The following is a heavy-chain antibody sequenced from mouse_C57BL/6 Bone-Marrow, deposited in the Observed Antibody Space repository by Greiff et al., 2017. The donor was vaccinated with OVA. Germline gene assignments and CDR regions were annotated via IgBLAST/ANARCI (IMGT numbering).Heavy chain of an antibody. CDR2: ISDGGSYT. CDR1: GFTFSSYA. J-gene: IGHJ4*01. Sequence: EVKLMESGGGLVKPGGSLKLSCAASGFTFSSYAMSWVRQTPEKRLEWVATISDGGSYTYYPDNVKGRFTISRDNAKNNLYLQMSHLKSEDTAMYYCARRWLRMDYWGQGTSVTVSS. V-gene: IGHV5-4*03. D-gene: IGHD2-2*01. CDR3: ARRWLRMDY.